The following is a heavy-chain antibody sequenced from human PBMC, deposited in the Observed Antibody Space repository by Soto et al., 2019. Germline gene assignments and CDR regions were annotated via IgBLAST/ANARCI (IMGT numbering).Heavy chain of an antibody. J-gene: IGHJ6*02. CDR2: ISGYNGNT. CDR3: AREGPAPYYYYGMDV. CDR1: GYSFTTYG. Sequence: QVQLVQSGGEVKKPGASVKVSCKTSGYSFTTYGISWVRQAPGQGLEWMGWISGYNGNTNYAQKFQGRVTMTTDTSTSTAYMELTSLRSDDTAVYYCAREGPAPYYYYGMDVWGQGSTVAVSS. V-gene: IGHV1-18*01.